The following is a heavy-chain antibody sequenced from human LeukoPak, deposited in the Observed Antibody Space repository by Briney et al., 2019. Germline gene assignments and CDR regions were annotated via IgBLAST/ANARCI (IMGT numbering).Heavy chain of an antibody. CDR1: GYTFTSYG. V-gene: IGHV1-18*01. CDR3: ARGLYRDDILSLGY. CDR2: ISAYNGNT. D-gene: IGHD3-9*01. J-gene: IGHJ4*02. Sequence: ASVKVSCKASGYTFTSYGISGVRQAPRQGLEWMGWISAYNGNTNYPQKLQGRVTMTTDTSTSTAFMELRSLRSDDTAVYYCARGLYRDDILSLGYWGEGALVTVSS.